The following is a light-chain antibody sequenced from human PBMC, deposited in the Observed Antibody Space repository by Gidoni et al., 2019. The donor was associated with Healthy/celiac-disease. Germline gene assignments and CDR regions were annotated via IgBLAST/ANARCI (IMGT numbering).Light chain of an antibody. CDR1: SSNTGSNY. CDR3: AAWDDSLSGYV. V-gene: IGLV1-47*02. Sequence: QSVLTQPPSASGTPGQRVTISCSGSSSNTGSNYVYCYQQLPGTAPKLLIYSNNQRPSGVPDRFSVSKSDTSASLAISGLRSEDEDDYYCAAWDDSLSGYVFGTGTKVTVL. J-gene: IGLJ1*01. CDR2: SNN.